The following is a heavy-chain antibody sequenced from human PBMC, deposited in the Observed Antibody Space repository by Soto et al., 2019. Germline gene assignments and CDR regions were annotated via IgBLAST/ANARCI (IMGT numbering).Heavy chain of an antibody. CDR3: AREGHIRALPSGLGV. D-gene: IGHD3-3*01. V-gene: IGHV3-21*01. J-gene: IGHJ6*04. CDR2: ISSSSSYI. Sequence: PGGSLRLSCAASGFTFSSYSMNWVRQAPGKGLAWVSSISSSSSYIYYADSVKGRFTISRDNAKNSLYLQMNCLRAEDTAVYYCAREGHIRALPSGLGVWGFGSMVTGSS. CDR1: GFTFSSYS.